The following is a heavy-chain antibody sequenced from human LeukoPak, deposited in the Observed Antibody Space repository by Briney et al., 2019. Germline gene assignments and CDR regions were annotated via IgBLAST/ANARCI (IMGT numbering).Heavy chain of an antibody. CDR1: GFTISIYA. D-gene: IGHD2/OR15-2a*01. V-gene: IGHV3-30-3*01. Sequence: GGSLRLSCAASGFTISIYAMHWVRQAPGKGLEWVAVISYDGSNKYHADSVKGRFSISRDNSKNTLYLQMNSLRAEDTAVYYCARDTQYYYYTMDVWGQGTTVTVSS. CDR2: ISYDGSNK. J-gene: IGHJ6*02. CDR3: ARDTQYYYYTMDV.